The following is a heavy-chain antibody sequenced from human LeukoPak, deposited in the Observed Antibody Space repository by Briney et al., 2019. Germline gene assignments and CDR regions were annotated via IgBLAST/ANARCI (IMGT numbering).Heavy chain of an antibody. V-gene: IGHV1-18*01. CDR3: ARDRDYGDYNTQDLFVY. J-gene: IGHJ4*02. CDR2: ISAYNDNT. Sequence: GASVKVSCKASGYTFTNFGINWVRQAPGQGLEWMGWISAYNDNTNYAQRLQGRVTMTTDTSTSTAYMELRSLRSDDTAVYYCARDRDYGDYNTQDLFVYWGQGTLVTVSS. CDR1: GYTFTNFG. D-gene: IGHD4-17*01.